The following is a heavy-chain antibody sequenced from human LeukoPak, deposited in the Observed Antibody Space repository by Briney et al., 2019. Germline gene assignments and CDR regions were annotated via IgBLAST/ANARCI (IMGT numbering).Heavy chain of an antibody. J-gene: IGHJ3*02. CDR1: GFTFSNYA. CDR2: ASGEGYSR. CDR3: ARHVDTSKVTAGAAFDI. D-gene: IGHD5-18*01. Sequence: PGGSLRLSCEASGFTFSNYAISWGRQAPGKGLEWVSPASGEGYSRYYADSVQGRFTISRDNSKNTLYLQMNSLRGEDTAVYYCARHVDTSKVTAGAAFDIWGQGTIVTVSS. V-gene: IGHV3-23*01.